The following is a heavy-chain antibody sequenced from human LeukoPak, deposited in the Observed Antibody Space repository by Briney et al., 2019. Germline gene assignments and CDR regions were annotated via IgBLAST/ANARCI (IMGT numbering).Heavy chain of an antibody. CDR1: GYTFTSYY. CDR2: INPSGGST. D-gene: IGHD6-13*01. J-gene: IGHJ4*02. CDR3: ARDIAAAEYYFDS. V-gene: IGHV1-46*01. Sequence: ASVKVSCKASGYTFTSYYMHWVRQAPGQGLAWMGIINPSGGSTSYVQKFQGRVTMTRDTSTSTVYMELSSLRSEDTAVYYCARDIAAAEYYFDSWGQGTLVTVSS.